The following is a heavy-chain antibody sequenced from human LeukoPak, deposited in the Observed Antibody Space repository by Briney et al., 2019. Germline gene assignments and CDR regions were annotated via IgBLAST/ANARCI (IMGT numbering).Heavy chain of an antibody. CDR3: AKRMGIQLWDSLDY. D-gene: IGHD5-18*01. Sequence: GGSLRLPCAASGFTFSGYPIHWVRQAPGKGLEWVAVISYDGSNKYYADSVKGRFTISRDNSKNTLFLQMNSLRADDTAVYYCAKRMGIQLWDSLDYWGQGTLVTVSS. CDR2: ISYDGSNK. V-gene: IGHV3-30-3*02. J-gene: IGHJ4*02. CDR1: GFTFSGYP.